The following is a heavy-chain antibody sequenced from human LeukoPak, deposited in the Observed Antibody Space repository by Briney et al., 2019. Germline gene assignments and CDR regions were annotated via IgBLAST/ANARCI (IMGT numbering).Heavy chain of an antibody. CDR2: IYYSGST. V-gene: IGHV4-39*02. CDR1: GGSISSSSYY. CDR3: AREDAAGAYYYYYMDV. Sequence: SETLSLTCTVSGGSISSSSYYWGWIRQPPGKGLEWIGSIYYSGSTYYNPSLKSRVTISVDTSKNQFSLKLSSVTAADTAVYYCAREDAAGAYYYYYMDVWGKGTTVTVSS. J-gene: IGHJ6*03. D-gene: IGHD6-13*01.